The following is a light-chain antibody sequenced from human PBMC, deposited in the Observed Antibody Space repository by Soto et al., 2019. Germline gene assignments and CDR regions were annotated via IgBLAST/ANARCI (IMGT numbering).Light chain of an antibody. CDR1: QSISRW. J-gene: IGKJ5*01. V-gene: IGKV1-5*01. CDR3: QQDNPYST. CDR2: DAS. Sequence: DIQMTQSPSTLSASVGDRVTITCGASQSISRWLAWYQQKPGKAPKALIYDASTVRRGVPSRFSGGGSGTEFTLNIRSLQPDDFATYCGQQDNPYSTFGQGTRLE.